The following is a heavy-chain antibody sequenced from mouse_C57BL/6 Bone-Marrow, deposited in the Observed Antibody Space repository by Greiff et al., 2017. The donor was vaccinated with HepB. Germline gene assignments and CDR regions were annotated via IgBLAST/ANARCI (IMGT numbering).Heavy chain of an antibody. CDR3: AKDCNYVGYAMDY. V-gene: IGHV5-17*02. CDR2: ISSGSTTI. D-gene: IGHD2-1*01. J-gene: IGHJ4*01. CDR1: GFTLSRFG. Sequence: EVKLVESGGGLVQPGGSRKLSCAVSGFTLSRFGIHWVRQAPEKGLEWVAYISSGSTTIYYADTVKGRFTISKDNPRNTRFLQMTSLRSEETAMYYRAKDCNYVGYAMDYWGQGTSVTVPS.